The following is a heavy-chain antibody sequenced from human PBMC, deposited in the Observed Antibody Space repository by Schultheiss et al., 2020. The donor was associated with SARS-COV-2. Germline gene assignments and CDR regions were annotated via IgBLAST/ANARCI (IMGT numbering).Heavy chain of an antibody. CDR3: ARVIEYSSSYMRFGAYYYYGMDV. D-gene: IGHD6-6*01. V-gene: IGHV1-18*01. CDR1: GYTFTNYG. Sequence: ASVKVSCKASGYTFTNYGISWVRQAPGQGLEWMGRISTYNANTDFAQKFQGRVTLTADTSTSTAYMELRSLRSDDTAVYYCARVIEYSSSYMRFGAYYYYGMDVWGQGTTVTVSS. CDR2: ISTYNANT. J-gene: IGHJ6*02.